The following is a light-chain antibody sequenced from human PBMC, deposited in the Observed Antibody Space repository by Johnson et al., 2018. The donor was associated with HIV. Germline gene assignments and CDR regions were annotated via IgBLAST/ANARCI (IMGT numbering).Light chain of an antibody. CDR1: SSNIGNNY. CDR3: ATWSGSLN. V-gene: IGLV1-51*02. CDR2: ENN. J-gene: IGLJ1*01. Sequence: QSVLTQPPSVSAAPGQKVTISCYGSSSNIGNNYVSWYQQLPGTAAKLLIYENNKRPSGIPDRFSGSKSGMSATLAISGLQTRDEVDYYCATWSGSLNIGTGIMVTVL.